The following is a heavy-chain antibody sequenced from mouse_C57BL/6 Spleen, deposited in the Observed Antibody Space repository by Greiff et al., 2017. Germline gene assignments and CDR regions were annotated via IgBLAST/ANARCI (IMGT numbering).Heavy chain of an antibody. CDR1: GFSLTSYG. V-gene: IGHV2-2*01. J-gene: IGHJ1*03. CDR2: IWSGGST. Sequence: QVQLKESGPGLVQPSQSLSITCTVSGFSLTSYGVHWVRQSPGKGLEWLGVIWSGGSTDNNAAFISRLSINKDNSTSQIFFKMQSPQADDTAIYSSARGPELEYFAVWGTGTPVTVSS. CDR3: ARGPELEYFAV.